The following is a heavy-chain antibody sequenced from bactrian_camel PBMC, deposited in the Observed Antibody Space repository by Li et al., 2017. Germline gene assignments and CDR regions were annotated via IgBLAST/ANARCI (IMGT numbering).Heavy chain of an antibody. Sequence: QLVESGGGSVQAGGSLRLSCAASGFTYGTYCMAWCRQAPGKEREGVAVISPGGGTTYNTDYEKGRFTISKDSAKNTLYLQMNSLKPEDTAVYYSAAVPRLPCALAGSWIRGRGRYTYSGQGTQVTVS. D-gene: IGHD6*01. J-gene: IGHJ4*01. CDR2: ISPGGGTT. V-gene: IGHV3S28*01. CDR1: GFTYGTYC. CDR3: AAVPRLPCALAGSWIRGRGRYTY.